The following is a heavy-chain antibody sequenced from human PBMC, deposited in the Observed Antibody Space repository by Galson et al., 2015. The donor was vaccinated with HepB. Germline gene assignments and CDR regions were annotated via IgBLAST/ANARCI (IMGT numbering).Heavy chain of an antibody. CDR2: ISGSGGAS. Sequence: SLRLSCAVSGIIFSTYAMSWVRQAPGEGLEWVAAISGSGGASFYADSVKGRFTISRDNSKNTLYLQMNSLRAEDTAIYYCAILVDSTEQIWGQGILVTVSS. J-gene: IGHJ4*02. CDR1: GIIFSTYA. V-gene: IGHV3-23*01. D-gene: IGHD1-26*01. CDR3: AILVDSTEQI.